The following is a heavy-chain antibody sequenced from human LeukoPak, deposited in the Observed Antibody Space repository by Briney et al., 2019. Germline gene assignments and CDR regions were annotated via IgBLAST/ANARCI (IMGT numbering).Heavy chain of an antibody. CDR2: IYYSGST. V-gene: IGHV4-39*07. CDR3: AREGSTNVVDY. J-gene: IGHJ4*02. CDR1: GGSISSSSYY. D-gene: IGHD2-2*01. Sequence: KSSETLSLTCTVSGGSISSSSYYWGWIRQPPGKGLEWIGSIYYSGSTYYNPSLKSRVTISVDTSKNQFSLKLSSVTAADTAVYYCAREGSTNVVDYWGQGTLVTVSS.